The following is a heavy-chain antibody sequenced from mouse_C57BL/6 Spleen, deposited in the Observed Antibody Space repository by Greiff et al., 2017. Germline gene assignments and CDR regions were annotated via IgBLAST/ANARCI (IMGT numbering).Heavy chain of an antibody. CDR1: GYTFTSYT. Sequence: QVQLQQSGAELARPGASVKMSCKASGYTFTSYTMHWVKQRPGQGLEWIGYINPSSGYTKYNQKFKDKATLTADKSSSTAYMQLSSLTSEDSAVXYCERMGDYGSSYPFDYWGQGTTLTVSS. CDR3: ERMGDYGSSYPFDY. J-gene: IGHJ2*01. CDR2: INPSSGYT. V-gene: IGHV1-4*01. D-gene: IGHD1-1*01.